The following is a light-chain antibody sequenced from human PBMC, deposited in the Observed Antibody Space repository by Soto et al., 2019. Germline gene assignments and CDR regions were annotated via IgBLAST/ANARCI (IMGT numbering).Light chain of an antibody. V-gene: IGKV3-20*01. J-gene: IGKJ1*01. CDR1: PSISLSQ. CDR3: QQYCGSPLT. Sequence: EIVLTQSPGTLSLSPGERATLACRASPSISLSQVAGSHQKPGQAPRLLIYDASTMAAGIPARCSGSGAETDFTSTITRRQPKDCALYPGQQYCGSPLTFGQGTKV. CDR2: DAS.